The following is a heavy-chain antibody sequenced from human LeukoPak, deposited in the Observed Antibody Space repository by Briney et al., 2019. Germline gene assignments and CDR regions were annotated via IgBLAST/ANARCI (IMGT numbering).Heavy chain of an antibody. Sequence: ASVKVSCKASGYSFTTYGFSWVRQAPGQGLEWMGWISAYIGNTNYPQKSQGRVTMTTDTSTNTAYMELRSLRYDDTAVYYCAREDYGDPLDYWGQGTLVTVS. CDR3: AREDYGDPLDY. CDR1: GYSFTTYG. CDR2: ISAYIGNT. V-gene: IGHV1-18*01. J-gene: IGHJ4*02. D-gene: IGHD4-17*01.